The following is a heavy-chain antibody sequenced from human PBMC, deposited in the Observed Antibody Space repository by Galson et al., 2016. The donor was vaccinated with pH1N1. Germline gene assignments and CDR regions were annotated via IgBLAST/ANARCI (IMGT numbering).Heavy chain of an antibody. D-gene: IGHD1-7*01. CDR3: AGERGNYPDDSFDI. Sequence: SLRLSCAASGFTVTDNYMNWVRRAPGKGLEWVSVIYRGGTTHYADSVKGRFSISRDNSRNTMYLPTNRLRVEDTAVYYCAGERGNYPDDSFDIWGQGTPVSVSS. CDR1: GFTVTDNY. V-gene: IGHV3-53*01. J-gene: IGHJ3*02. CDR2: IYRGGTT.